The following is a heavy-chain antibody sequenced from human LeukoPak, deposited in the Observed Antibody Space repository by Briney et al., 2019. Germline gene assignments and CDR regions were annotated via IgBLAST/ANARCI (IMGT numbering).Heavy chain of an antibody. Sequence: SETLSLTCTVSGGSISSYYWSWIRQPPGKGLEWIGYIYYSGSTNYNPSLKSRVTTSVDTSKNQFSLKLSSVTAADTAVYYCARGVLVYDLNWYFDLWGRGTLVTVSS. CDR1: GGSISSYY. CDR2: IYYSGST. CDR3: ARGVLVYDLNWYFDL. V-gene: IGHV4-59*01. D-gene: IGHD3-3*01. J-gene: IGHJ2*01.